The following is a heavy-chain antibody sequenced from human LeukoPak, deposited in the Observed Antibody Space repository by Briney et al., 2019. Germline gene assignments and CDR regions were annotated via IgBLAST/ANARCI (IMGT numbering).Heavy chain of an antibody. Sequence: GSLRLSCAASRFTPSNYAMSWVRQAPGKGLEWVSAISGSYTWYADSVKGRFTISTDNSKNTLYLQMNSLRAEDTALYYCAKGSSSSRPYYFDYWGQGTLVTVSS. V-gene: IGHV3-23*01. J-gene: IGHJ4*02. CDR1: RFTPSNYA. D-gene: IGHD6-6*01. CDR3: AKGSSSSRPYYFDY. CDR2: ISGSYT.